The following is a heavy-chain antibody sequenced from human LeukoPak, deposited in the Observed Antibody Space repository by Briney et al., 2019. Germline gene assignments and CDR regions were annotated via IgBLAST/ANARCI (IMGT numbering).Heavy chain of an antibody. CDR1: GYGFTDYW. CDR2: IYPGYSDT. D-gene: IGHD4-11*01. V-gene: IGHV5-51*01. CDR3: ARHFSADYSNSVPVAYDLDH. J-gene: IGHJ4*02. Sequence: HGESLKISCKGSGYGFTDYWIGWVRQMPGKGLEWMAIIYPGYSDTRYSPSFQGQVTISADKSISTAYLQWTSLKASDTAMYFCARHFSADYSNSVPVAYDLDHWGQGTLVTVSS.